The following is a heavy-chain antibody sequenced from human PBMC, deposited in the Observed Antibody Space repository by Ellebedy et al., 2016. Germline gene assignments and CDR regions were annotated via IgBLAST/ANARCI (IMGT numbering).Heavy chain of an antibody. CDR2: ISSSGDMI. Sequence: GGSLRLSCAASGFTFSAYTMNWVRQAPGKGLEWLSYISSSGDMIYYADSVKGRFTVSRDNAKNSLYLQMNSLRDEDTAVYYCASVPRIAPADPDYWGQGTLVTVSS. V-gene: IGHV3-48*02. J-gene: IGHJ4*02. CDR3: ASVPRIAPADPDY. D-gene: IGHD6-13*01. CDR1: GFTFSAYT.